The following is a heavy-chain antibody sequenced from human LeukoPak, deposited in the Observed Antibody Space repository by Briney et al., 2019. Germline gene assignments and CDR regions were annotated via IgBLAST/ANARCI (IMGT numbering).Heavy chain of an antibody. V-gene: IGHV4-34*01. CDR1: GGSFSGYY. CDR3: AREGTGYSSSWGHDY. CDR2: INHSGST. D-gene: IGHD6-13*01. J-gene: IGHJ4*02. Sequence: SETLSLTCAVYGGSFSGYYWSWIRQPPGKGLEWIGEINHSGSTNYNPSLKSRVTISVDTSKNQFSLKLSSVTAADTAVYYCAREGTGYSSSWGHDYWGQGTLVTVSS.